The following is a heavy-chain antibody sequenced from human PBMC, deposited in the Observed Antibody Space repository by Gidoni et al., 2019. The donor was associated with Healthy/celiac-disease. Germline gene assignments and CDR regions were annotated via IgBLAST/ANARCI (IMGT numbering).Heavy chain of an antibody. Sequence: QVQLVQPGAAVQKPGSSVKVSCKASGGTFSSYALSWVRQAPGQGLEWMGAIIPIFGTANYAQKCQGSVTITADESTSIAYMELSSLRSEDTAVYYCVYYYDSSGRLSYYFDYWGQGTLVTVSS. CDR3: VYYYDSSGRLSYYFDY. CDR2: IIPIFGTA. D-gene: IGHD3-22*01. V-gene: IGHV1-69*01. CDR1: GGTFSSYA. J-gene: IGHJ4*02.